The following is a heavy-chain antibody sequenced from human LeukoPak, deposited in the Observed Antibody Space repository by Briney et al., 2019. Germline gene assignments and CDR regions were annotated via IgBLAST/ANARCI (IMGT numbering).Heavy chain of an antibody. J-gene: IGHJ4*02. CDR1: GFTFSSYA. D-gene: IGHD3-16*01. CDR2: ISGSGGST. V-gene: IGHV3-23*01. CDR3: ARDGSYDYVWGSPDY. Sequence: GGSLRLSCAASGFTFSSYAMSWVRQAPGKGLEWVSAISGSGGSTYYADSVKGRFTISRDNSKNTLYLQMNSLRAEDTAVYYCARDGSYDYVWGSPDYWGEGTLVTVSS.